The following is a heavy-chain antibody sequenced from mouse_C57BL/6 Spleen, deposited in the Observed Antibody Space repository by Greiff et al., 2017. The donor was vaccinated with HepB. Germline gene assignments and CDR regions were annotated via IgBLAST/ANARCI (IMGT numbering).Heavy chain of an antibody. CDR2: IHPNSGST. D-gene: IGHD2-1*01. V-gene: IGHV1-64*01. CDR3: ARGGYYGNIWYFDV. CDR1: GYTFTSYW. Sequence: QVQLQQSGAELVKPGASVKLSCKASGYTFTSYWMHWVKQRPGQGLEWIGMIHPNSGSTNYNEKFKSKATLTVDKSSSTAYMQLSSLTSEDSAVYYCARGGYYGNIWYFDVWGTGTTVTVSS. J-gene: IGHJ1*03.